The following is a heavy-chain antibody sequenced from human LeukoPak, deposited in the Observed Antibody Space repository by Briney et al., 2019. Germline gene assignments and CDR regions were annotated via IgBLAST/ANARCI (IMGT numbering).Heavy chain of an antibody. CDR1: GYSLTDLN. V-gene: IGHV1-24*01. CDR3: ATRSGDFWSGYEN. Sequence: GASVKVSCKVSGYSLTDLNIQWVRQAPGKGLGCMGGFDPEQAKTVYAEKFQGRVTMTEDPSTDTAYMELSSLRSEDTAVYFCATRSGDFWSGYENWGQGTLVTVSS. D-gene: IGHD3-3*01. CDR2: FDPEQAKT. J-gene: IGHJ4*02.